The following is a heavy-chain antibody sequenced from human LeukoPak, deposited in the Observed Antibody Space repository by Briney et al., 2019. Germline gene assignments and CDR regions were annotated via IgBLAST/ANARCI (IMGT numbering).Heavy chain of an antibody. CDR2: INPSGGST. Sequence: ASVKVSCKASGYTFTSYYMHWVRQAPGQGLEWMGIINPSGGSTSYAQKFQGRVTMTRDTSTSTVYMELSSLRSEDTAVYYCARVGRQQLGNYYYYMDVWGKGTTVTISS. V-gene: IGHV1-46*01. J-gene: IGHJ6*03. CDR3: ARVGRQQLGNYYYYMDV. D-gene: IGHD6-13*01. CDR1: GYTFTSYY.